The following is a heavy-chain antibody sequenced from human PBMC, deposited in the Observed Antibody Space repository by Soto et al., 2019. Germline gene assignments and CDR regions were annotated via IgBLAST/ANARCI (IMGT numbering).Heavy chain of an antibody. CDR3: AGQGKFDFWRKGLAV. D-gene: IGHD3-3*01. Sequence: QAQLVQSGAEVKKPGASVKVSCKASGYTFTSYDINWVRQAPGQGLEGLGWMDPNSGSTGYTQNFPGRVTMTRNSSIITAHMELSSLRSEERAVYYCAGQGKFDFWRKGLAVWGKETTVTVSS. V-gene: IGHV1-8*01. CDR1: GYTFTSYD. CDR2: MDPNSGST. J-gene: IGHJ6*04.